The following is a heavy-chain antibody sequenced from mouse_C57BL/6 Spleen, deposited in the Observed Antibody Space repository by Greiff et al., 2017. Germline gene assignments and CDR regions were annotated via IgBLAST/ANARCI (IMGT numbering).Heavy chain of an antibody. CDR1: GYTFTSYW. CDR2: IDPSDSYT. D-gene: IGHD1-1*01. J-gene: IGHJ4*01. Sequence: QVQLQQPGAELVKPGASVKLSCKASGYTFTSYWLQWVKQRPGQGLEWIGEIDPSDSYTNYNQKFKGKATLTVDTSASTAYLQLSSLTSEDSAVYYCARTVYDGSSPYAMDYWGQGTSVTVSS. CDR3: ARTVYDGSSPYAMDY. V-gene: IGHV1-50*01.